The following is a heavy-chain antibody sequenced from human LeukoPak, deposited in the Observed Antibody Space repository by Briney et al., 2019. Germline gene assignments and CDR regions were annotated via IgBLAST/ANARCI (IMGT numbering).Heavy chain of an antibody. CDR2: IYYSGST. J-gene: IGHJ3*02. V-gene: IGHV4-39*07. CDR3: ARDVFIMAADYYDSSGSDDAFDI. CDR1: GGSISSSSYY. Sequence: SETLSLTCTVSGGSISSSSYYWGWIRQPPGKGLEWIGSIYYSGSTYYNPSLKSRVTISVDTSKNQFSLKLSSVTAADTAVYYCARDVFIMAADYYDSSGSDDAFDIWGQGTMVTVSS. D-gene: IGHD3-22*01.